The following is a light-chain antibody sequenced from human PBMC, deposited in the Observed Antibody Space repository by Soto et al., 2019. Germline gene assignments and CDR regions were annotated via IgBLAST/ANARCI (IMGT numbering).Light chain of an antibody. CDR1: QSVNSN. V-gene: IGKV3-15*01. J-gene: IGKJ1*01. CDR3: QQYNNSPT. Sequence: EIVMTQSPATLSVSPGERATLSCRASQSVNSNLAWYQQKPGQAPRPLIYGASTRATGVPARFSGSGSGSEFILTVSSLQSEDFPVYSCQQYNNSPTFGQGTKVEIK. CDR2: GAS.